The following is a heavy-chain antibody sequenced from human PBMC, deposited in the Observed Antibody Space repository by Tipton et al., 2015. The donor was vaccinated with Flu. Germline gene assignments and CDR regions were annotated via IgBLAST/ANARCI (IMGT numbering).Heavy chain of an antibody. CDR3: AKDGNHCSGGNCSLPDY. D-gene: IGHD2-15*01. Sequence: SLRLSCTASGFIFSGYGMHWVRQVPDKGLEWVALISYDGNEKAYADSVKGRFTISRDNSKNTLYLEMNNFRSEDTAVYYCAKDGNHCSGGNCSLPDYWGQGTLVTVSS. J-gene: IGHJ4*02. CDR2: ISYDGNEK. V-gene: IGHV3-30*18. CDR1: GFIFSGYG.